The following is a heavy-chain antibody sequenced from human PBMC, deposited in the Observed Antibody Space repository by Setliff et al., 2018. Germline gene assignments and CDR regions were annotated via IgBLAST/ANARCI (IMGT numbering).Heavy chain of an antibody. CDR1: GGSIAGSTYY. V-gene: IGHV4-39*01. Sequence: ETLSLTCNVSGGSIAGSTYYWGWIRQPPGKGLEWIGRIYYSGNTYYNSSLRSRVTISVDTSKNQFSLKLSSVTAADTAVYYCARTGTYRYFDCWGQGTLVTVSS. CDR2: IYYSGNT. J-gene: IGHJ4*02. D-gene: IGHD1-1*01. CDR3: ARTGTYRYFDC.